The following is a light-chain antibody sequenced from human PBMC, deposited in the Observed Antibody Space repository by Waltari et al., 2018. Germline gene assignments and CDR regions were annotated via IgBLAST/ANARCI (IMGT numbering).Light chain of an antibody. V-gene: IGKV1-9*01. J-gene: IGKJ4*01. CDR3: QQVNSYPLT. Sequence: DIQLTQSPSFLSAFLGDRVTVTCRASQSINNFLAWYQQKPGEAPKLLIHAASTLQRGVPSRFRGTGSGTEFILTISSLQPEDFATYYCQQVNSYPLTFGGGTTVEMK. CDR2: AAS. CDR1: QSINNF.